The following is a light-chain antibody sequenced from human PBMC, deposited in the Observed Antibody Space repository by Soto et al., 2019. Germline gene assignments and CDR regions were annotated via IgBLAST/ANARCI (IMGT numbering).Light chain of an antibody. V-gene: IGLV1-40*01. J-gene: IGLJ1*01. CDR3: QSYDSSLSFYV. CDR1: SSNIGAGYD. CDR2: GNS. Sequence: QSVLTQPPSVSGAPGQRVTISCTGSSSNIGAGYDVHWYQQLPGTAPKLLIYGNSNRPSGVPDRFSGSKSGTSASLAITGLQAEDEADYYCQSYDSSLSFYVFRTGTKVTVL.